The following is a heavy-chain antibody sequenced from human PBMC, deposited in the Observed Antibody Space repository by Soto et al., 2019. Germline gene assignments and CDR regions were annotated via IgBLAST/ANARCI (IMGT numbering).Heavy chain of an antibody. CDR2: IYYSGST. CDR1: GGSFSGYY. V-gene: IGHV4-59*08. J-gene: IGHJ6*02. Sequence: SETLSLTCAVYGGSFSGYYWSWIRQPPGKGLEWIGYIYYSGSTNYNPSLKSRVTISVDTSKNQFSLKLSSVTAADTAVYYCARHWYSSSWYGYSYYGMDVWGQGTTVTVSS. CDR3: ARHWYSSSWYGYSYYGMDV. D-gene: IGHD6-13*01.